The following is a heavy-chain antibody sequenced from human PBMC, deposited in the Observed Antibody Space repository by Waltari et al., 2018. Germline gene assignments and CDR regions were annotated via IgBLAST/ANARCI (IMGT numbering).Heavy chain of an antibody. Sequence: QVQLQESGPGLVKPSETLSLTCTVSGGSISSHYWSWIRQPPGKGLEWIGYIYYSGSTNSNPSLKSRVTISVDTAKNQCSLKLSSGTAADTAVYYCARAPKAVRRTVTTAMYDYWGQGTLVTVSS. V-gene: IGHV4-59*11. CDR3: ARAPKAVRRTVTTAMYDY. J-gene: IGHJ4*02. CDR2: IYYSGST. D-gene: IGHD4-17*01. CDR1: GGSISSHY.